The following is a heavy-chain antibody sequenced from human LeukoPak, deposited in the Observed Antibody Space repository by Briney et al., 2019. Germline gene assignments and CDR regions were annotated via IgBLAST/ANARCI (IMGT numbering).Heavy chain of an antibody. CDR2: INAGSGGT. CDR1: GYIFTSYT. D-gene: IGHD4-17*01. CDR3: ARAALDYGDYAPFWYFDL. Sequence: ASVKVSCKASGYIFTSYTIHWVRQAPGQRLEWMGWINAGSGGTNYAQKFQGRVTMTRDTSISTAYMELSRLRSDDTAVYYCARAALDYGDYAPFWYFDLWGRGTLVTVSS. J-gene: IGHJ2*01. V-gene: IGHV1-2*02.